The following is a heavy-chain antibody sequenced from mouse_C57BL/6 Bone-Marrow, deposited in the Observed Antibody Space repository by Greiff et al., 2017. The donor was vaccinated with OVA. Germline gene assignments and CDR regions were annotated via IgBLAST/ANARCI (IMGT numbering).Heavy chain of an antibody. CDR3: ASQGAYYSNYDAMDY. V-gene: IGHV1-12*01. CDR2: IYPGNGDT. CDR1: GYTFTSYN. Sequence: QVQLQQSGAELVRPGASVKMSCKASGYTFTSYNMHWVKQTPRQGLEWIGAIYPGNGDTSYNQKFKGKATLTVDKSSSTAYMQLSSLTSEDSAVYFCASQGAYYSNYDAMDYWGQGTSGTVSS. D-gene: IGHD2-5*01. J-gene: IGHJ4*01.